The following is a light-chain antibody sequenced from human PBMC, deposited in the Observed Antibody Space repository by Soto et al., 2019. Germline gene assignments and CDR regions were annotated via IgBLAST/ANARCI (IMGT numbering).Light chain of an antibody. CDR2: DVT. Sequence: QSALTQPPSASGSPGQSVTISCTGTSSDVGGYNYVSWYQQHPGKAPKLMIYDVTKRPSGVPDRFSGSKSGNTASLTISGLQTDDEADYYCCSYAGSYTHVFGTGTKLTVL. CDR3: CSYAGSYTHV. J-gene: IGLJ1*01. V-gene: IGLV2-11*01. CDR1: SSDVGGYNY.